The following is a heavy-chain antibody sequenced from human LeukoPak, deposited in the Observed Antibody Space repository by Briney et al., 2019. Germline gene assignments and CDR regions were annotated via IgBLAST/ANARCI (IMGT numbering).Heavy chain of an antibody. Sequence: ASVKVSCKASGYTFTSYYMHWVRQAPGQGLEWMGIINPSGGSTCYAQKFQGRVTMTRDTSTSTVYMELSSLRSEDTAVYYCATSVVVVAALDYWGQGTLVTVSS. V-gene: IGHV1-46*01. J-gene: IGHJ4*02. D-gene: IGHD2-15*01. CDR3: ATSVVVVAALDY. CDR1: GYTFTSYY. CDR2: INPSGGST.